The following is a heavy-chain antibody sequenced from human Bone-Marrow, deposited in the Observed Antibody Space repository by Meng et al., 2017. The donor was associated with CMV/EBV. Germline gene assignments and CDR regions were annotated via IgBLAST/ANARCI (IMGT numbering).Heavy chain of an antibody. J-gene: IGHJ3*02. V-gene: IGHV4-38-2*02. Sequence: SETLSLTCTVSGYSISGGYYWGWIRQPPGKGLEWIGSIYHSGSTYYNPSLKSRVTISVDTSKNQFSLKLSSVTAADTAVYYYARKNDLDRDAFDIWGQGKMVTVSS. CDR3: ARKNDLDRDAFDI. D-gene: IGHD1-1*01. CDR1: GYSISGGYY. CDR2: IYHSGST.